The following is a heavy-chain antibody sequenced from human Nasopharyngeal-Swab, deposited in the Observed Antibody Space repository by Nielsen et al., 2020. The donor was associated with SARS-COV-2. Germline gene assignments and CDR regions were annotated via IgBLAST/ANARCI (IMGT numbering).Heavy chain of an antibody. J-gene: IGHJ6*02. D-gene: IGHD3-22*01. CDR1: GDSINNYY. V-gene: IGHV4-59*08. CDR3: ARQEGKYYDGRGRGMDV. Sequence: SETLSLTCTVSGDSINNYYWNWIRQPPGKGLEWIGYIYYSGSTNYNPSLKSRVTISVDTSKNQFSLKLSSVTAADTAVYYCARQEGKYYDGRGRGMDVWGQGTTVTVSS. CDR2: IYYSGST.